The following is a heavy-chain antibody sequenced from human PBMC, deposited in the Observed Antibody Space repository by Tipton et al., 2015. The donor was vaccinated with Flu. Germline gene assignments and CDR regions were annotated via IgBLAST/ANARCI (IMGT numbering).Heavy chain of an antibody. Sequence: TLSLTCAVSGDSISSDYYWGWIRQFPGKGLEWIGTVSRTGSTIYNPPLMSRVTISIDTSKNQFSLKMKSVTATDMAVYYCARRDYSNYVSDPKNWFDRWGQGILVTVSS. CDR3: ARRDYSNYVSDPKNWFDR. J-gene: IGHJ5*02. D-gene: IGHD4-11*01. CDR1: GDSISSDYY. CDR2: VSRTGST. V-gene: IGHV4-38-2*01.